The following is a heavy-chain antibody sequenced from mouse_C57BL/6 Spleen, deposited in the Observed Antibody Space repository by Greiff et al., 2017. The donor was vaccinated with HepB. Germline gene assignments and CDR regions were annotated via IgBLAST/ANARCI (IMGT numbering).Heavy chain of an antibody. J-gene: IGHJ3*01. D-gene: IGHD2-4*01. CDR1: GYTFTSYW. CDR3: ARSVYDYDWFAY. V-gene: IGHV1-64*01. CDR2: IHPNSGST. Sequence: QVQLKQPGAELVKPGASVKLSCKASGYTFTSYWMHWVKQRPGQGLEWIGMIHPNSGSTNYNEKFKSKATLTADKSSSTAYMQLSSLTSEDSAVYYCARSVYDYDWFAYWGQGTLVTVSA.